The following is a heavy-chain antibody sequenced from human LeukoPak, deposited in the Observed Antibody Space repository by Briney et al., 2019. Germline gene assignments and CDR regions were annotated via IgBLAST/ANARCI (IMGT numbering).Heavy chain of an antibody. Sequence: SETLSLTCAVYGGSFIGYYWSWIRQPPGKGLEWIGEINHSGSTNYNPSLKSRVTISVDTSKNQFSLKLSSVTAADTAVYYCARGLYNYWGQGTLVTASS. CDR3: ARGLYNY. V-gene: IGHV4-34*01. CDR1: GGSFIGYY. J-gene: IGHJ4*02. CDR2: INHSGST.